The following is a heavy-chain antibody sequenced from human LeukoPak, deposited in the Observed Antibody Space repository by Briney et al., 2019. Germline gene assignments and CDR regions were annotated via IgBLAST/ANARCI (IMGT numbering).Heavy chain of an antibody. Sequence: ASVKASCKASGYTFTSYAMHWVRQAPGQRLEWMGWINACNGNTKYSQKFQGRVTITRDTSASTAYMELSSLRSEDTAVYYCARSPRHYYDSSGYNWFDPWGQGTLVTVSS. D-gene: IGHD3-22*01. CDR3: ARSPRHYYDSSGYNWFDP. V-gene: IGHV1-3*01. CDR2: INACNGNT. CDR1: GYTFTSYA. J-gene: IGHJ5*02.